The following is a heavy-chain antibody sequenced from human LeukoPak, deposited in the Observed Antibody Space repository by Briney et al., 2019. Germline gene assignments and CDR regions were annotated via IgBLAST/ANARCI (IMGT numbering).Heavy chain of an antibody. CDR2: INPSGGST. D-gene: IGHD2-21*02. Sequence: ASVKVSCKASGYTFTSYYMHWVRQAPGQGLEWMGIINPSGGSTSYAQKFQGRVTMTRDMSTSTVYMELSSLRSEDTAVYYCARALVRAYCGGDCYPVLGYWGQGTLVTVSS. V-gene: IGHV1-46*01. CDR1: GYTFTSYY. J-gene: IGHJ4*02. CDR3: ARALVRAYCGGDCYPVLGY.